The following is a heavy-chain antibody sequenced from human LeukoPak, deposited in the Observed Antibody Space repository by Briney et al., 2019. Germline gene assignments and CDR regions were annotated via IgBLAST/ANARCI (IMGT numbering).Heavy chain of an antibody. J-gene: IGHJ3*02. CDR1: GGSFSGYY. Sequence: SETLSLTCAVYGGSFSGYYWSWIRQPAGKGLEWIGRIYTSGSTNYNPSLKSRVTMSVDTSKNQFSLKLSSVTAADTAVYYCARDQALLWFGELSSGDAFDIWGQGTMVTVSS. D-gene: IGHD3-10*01. CDR2: IYTSGST. CDR3: ARDQALLWFGELSSGDAFDI. V-gene: IGHV4-4*07.